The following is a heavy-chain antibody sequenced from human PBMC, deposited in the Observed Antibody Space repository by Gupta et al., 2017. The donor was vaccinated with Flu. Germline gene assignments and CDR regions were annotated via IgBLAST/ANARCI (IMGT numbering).Heavy chain of an antibody. V-gene: IGHV3-33*01. CDR2: IWYDGSNK. J-gene: IGHJ2*01. CDR1: GFTFRNDG. Sequence: QVQLVESGGGVVQPGRSLRVSCAAAGFTFRNDGMHWVRQAPGKGLEWVGGIWYDGSNKYYADSVKGRFTISRDNSKNTVYLQMNSLRVEDTALYYCARDSYSNSNPPDFWGRGTLVTVSS. CDR3: ARDSYSNSNPPDF. D-gene: IGHD6-13*01.